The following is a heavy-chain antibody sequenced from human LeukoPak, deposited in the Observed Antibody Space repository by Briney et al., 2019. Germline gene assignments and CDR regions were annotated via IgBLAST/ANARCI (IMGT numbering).Heavy chain of an antibody. J-gene: IGHJ5*02. Sequence: GGSLRPSCAASGFTFSSYSMNWVRQAPGKGLEWVSSISSSSSYIYYADSVKGRFTISRDNAKNSLYLQMNSLRAEDTAVYYCARDYYDSSGYYYAWGQGTLVTVSS. CDR3: ARDYYDSSGYYYA. CDR1: GFTFSSYS. CDR2: ISSSSSYI. V-gene: IGHV3-21*01. D-gene: IGHD3-22*01.